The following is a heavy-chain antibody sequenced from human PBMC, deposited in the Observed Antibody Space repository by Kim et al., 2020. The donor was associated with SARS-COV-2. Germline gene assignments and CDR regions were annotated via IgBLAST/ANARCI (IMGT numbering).Heavy chain of an antibody. V-gene: IGHV3-7*03. D-gene: IGHD1-26*01. Sequence: GGSLRLSCAASGFTFSTYWMAWVRQAPGKGLEWVANINYDGSEKNYVDSVKGRFSISRDNAMNALYLQMNNLRVEDTALYYCARDQGGAVDYWGQGTLVTVSS. J-gene: IGHJ4*02. CDR3: ARDQGGAVDY. CDR2: INYDGSEK. CDR1: GFTFSTYW.